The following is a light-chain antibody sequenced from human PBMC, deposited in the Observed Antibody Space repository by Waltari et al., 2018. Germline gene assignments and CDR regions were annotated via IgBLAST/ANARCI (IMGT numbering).Light chain of an antibody. J-gene: IGKJ1*01. CDR3: QQHGTLPAT. V-gene: IGKV3-20*01. CDR2: RAS. Sequence: EIVLTQSPGTASLSPGGRVTLSCRAGQSVRSSSLAWYQQKPGQAPRLVIYRASRRATSIPDRFSGSGSGTDFSLTISRLEPEDFAVYYCQQHGTLPATFGQGTKVEIK. CDR1: QSVRSSS.